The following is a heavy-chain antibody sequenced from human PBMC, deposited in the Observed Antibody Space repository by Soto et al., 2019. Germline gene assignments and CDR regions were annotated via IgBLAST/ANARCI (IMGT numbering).Heavy chain of an antibody. CDR1: GFTFSNAW. CDR3: TTSHIRDAFDI. Sequence: EVQLVESGGGLVKPGGSLRLSCAASGFTFSNAWMNWVRQAPGKGLECVGRIKSKTDGGTTDYAAPVKGRFTISRDDSKNTLYLQMNRLKTEDTAVYYCTTSHIRDAFDIWGQGTMVTVSS. J-gene: IGHJ3*02. V-gene: IGHV3-15*07. CDR2: IKSKTDGGTT.